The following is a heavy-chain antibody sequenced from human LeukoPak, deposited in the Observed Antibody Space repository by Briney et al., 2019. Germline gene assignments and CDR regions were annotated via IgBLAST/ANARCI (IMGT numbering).Heavy chain of an antibody. CDR1: GGSFSGYY. J-gene: IGHJ5*02. CDR2: INHSGST. CDR3: ARLYIGGYSRSTNYNWLDP. Sequence: ASETLSLTCAVYGGSFSGYYWSWIRQPPGKGLEWIGEINHSGSTNYNPSIKSRVTISVDTSKNQLSLALTSVTAADTAVYYCARLYIGGYSRSTNYNWLDPWGQGTLVTVSS. V-gene: IGHV4-34*01. D-gene: IGHD6-13*01.